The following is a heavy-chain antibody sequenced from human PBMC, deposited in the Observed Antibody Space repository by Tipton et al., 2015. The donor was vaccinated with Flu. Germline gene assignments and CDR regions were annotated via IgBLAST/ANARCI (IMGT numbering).Heavy chain of an antibody. CDR1: GGSISSSSYY. Sequence: LRLSCTVSGGSISSSSYYWGWIRQPPGKGLEWIGSIYYSGSTYYKPSLKSRVTISVDTSKNQFSLKLSSLTAADTVVYYCARVSPPVGFWSGNDAFDIWGQGTMVTVSS. J-gene: IGHJ3*02. CDR2: IYYSGST. V-gene: IGHV4-39*07. D-gene: IGHD3-3*01. CDR3: ARVSPPVGFWSGNDAFDI.